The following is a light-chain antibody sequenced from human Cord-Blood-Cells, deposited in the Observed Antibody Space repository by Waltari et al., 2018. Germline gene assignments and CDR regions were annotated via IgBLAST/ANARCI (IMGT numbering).Light chain of an antibody. J-gene: IGLJ3*02. CDR2: EVS. V-gene: IGLV2-18*02. CDR1: SSDVGSYNR. CDR3: SSYTSSSTRV. Sequence: QSALTQPPSVSGSPGQSVTISCTGTSSDVGSYNRVSWYQQPPGTAPTLMIYEVSNRPSGVLDRFSGSKSGNTASLTISVLQAEDEADYYCSSYTSSSTRVFGGGTKLTVL.